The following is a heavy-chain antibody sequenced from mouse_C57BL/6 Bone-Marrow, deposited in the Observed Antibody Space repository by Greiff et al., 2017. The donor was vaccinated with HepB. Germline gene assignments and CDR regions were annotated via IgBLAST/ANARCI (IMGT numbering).Heavy chain of an antibody. D-gene: IGHD1-1*01. CDR2: IDPSDSET. CDR3: ARGATVVADDWYFDV. CDR1: GYTFTSYW. Sequence: QVQLQQPGAELVRPGSSVKLSCKASGYTFTSYWMHWVKQRPIQGLEWIGNIDPSDSETHYNQKFKDKATLTVDKSSSTAYMQLSSLTSEDSAVYYCARGATVVADDWYFDVWGTGTTGTVSS. J-gene: IGHJ1*03. V-gene: IGHV1-52*01.